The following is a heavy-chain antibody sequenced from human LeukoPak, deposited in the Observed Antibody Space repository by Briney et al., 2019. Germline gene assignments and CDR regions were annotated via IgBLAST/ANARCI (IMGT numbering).Heavy chain of an antibody. CDR3: ARKADNWNYGYAFDI. D-gene: IGHD1-7*01. J-gene: IGHJ3*02. CDR2: INPNSGGT. V-gene: IGHV1-2*02. Sequence: ASVRVSCKASGYTFTGYYMHWVRQAPGQGLEWMGWINPNSGGTNYAQKFQGRVTMTRDTSISTAYMELSRLRSDDTAVYYCARKADNWNYGYAFDIWGQGTMVTVSS. CDR1: GYTFTGYY.